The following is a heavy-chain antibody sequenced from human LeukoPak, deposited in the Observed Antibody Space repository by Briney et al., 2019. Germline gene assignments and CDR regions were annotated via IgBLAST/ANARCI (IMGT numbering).Heavy chain of an antibody. J-gene: IGHJ4*02. D-gene: IGHD3-22*01. Sequence: SATLSLTCTVSGGSISSYCWSWIRQPPGKGLEWIGYIYYSGSTNYNPSLRSRVTISVDTSKNQVSLKLSSVTAADTAVYYCARGARYYYDSSGSGPRHFDYWGQGTLVAVS. V-gene: IGHV4-59*01. CDR3: ARGARYYYDSSGSGPRHFDY. CDR1: GGSISSYC. CDR2: IYYSGST.